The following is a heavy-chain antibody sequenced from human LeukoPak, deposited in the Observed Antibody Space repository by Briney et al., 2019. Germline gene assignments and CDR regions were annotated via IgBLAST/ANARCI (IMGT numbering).Heavy chain of an antibody. J-gene: IGHJ4*02. V-gene: IGHV3-23*01. CDR1: RFTFSTNA. D-gene: IGHD5-12*01. CDR2: ISDRTGGT. CDR3: AKCGNSGCHLIDY. Sequence: GGSLRLSCAASRFTFSTNAMRWVRQAPGKGLEWVSAISDRTGGTYYADSVKGRFTISRDNSKSTLYLQMHSLSAEDTAVYYCAKCGNSGCHLIDYWGQGTLVTVSS.